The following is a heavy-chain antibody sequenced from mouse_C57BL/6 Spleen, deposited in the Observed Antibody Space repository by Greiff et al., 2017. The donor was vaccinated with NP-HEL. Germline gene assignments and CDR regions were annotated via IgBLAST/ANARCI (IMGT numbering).Heavy chain of an antibody. CDR1: GFTFSDYG. CDR2: ISSGSSTI. D-gene: IGHD1-1*01. V-gene: IGHV5-17*01. J-gene: IGHJ4*01. Sequence: EVQLVESGGGLVKPGGSLKLSCAASGFTFSDYGMHWVRQAPEKGLEWVAYISSGSSTIYYADTVKGRFTISRDNAKNTLFLQMTSLRSEDTAMYYCARPTSILLLRSYAMDYWGQGTSVTVSS. CDR3: ARPTSILLLRSYAMDY.